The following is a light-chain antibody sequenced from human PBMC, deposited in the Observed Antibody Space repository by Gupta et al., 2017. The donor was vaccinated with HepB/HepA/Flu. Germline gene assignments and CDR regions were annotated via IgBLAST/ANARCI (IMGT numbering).Light chain of an antibody. J-gene: IGKJ2*01. CDR2: GAS. Sequence: ELVLTQSPGSLSLSPGEGATLSCRATQSVYNNYLTWYQQKPGQAPRLLIYGASTRATGIPDRFSGTGSGTDFTLTISRLEPEDFAVYYCQQHGSSPYTFGQGTKLEIK. CDR1: QSVYNNY. V-gene: IGKV3-20*01. CDR3: QQHGSSPYT.